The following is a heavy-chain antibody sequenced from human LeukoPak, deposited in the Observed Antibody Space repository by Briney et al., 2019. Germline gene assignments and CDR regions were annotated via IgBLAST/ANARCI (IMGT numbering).Heavy chain of an antibody. CDR2: ISGSGVTT. Sequence: GGSLRLSCVASGFTFGSYAMSWVRQAPGKGLEWVSAISGSGVTTHYAGSVKGRFSISRDNSKNTLYLQMNSLRAEDTALYYCAKKVVVGATSPYSDSQDWGQGTLVTVSS. J-gene: IGHJ1*01. D-gene: IGHD1-26*01. V-gene: IGHV3-23*01. CDR3: AKKVVVGATSPYSDSQD. CDR1: GFTFGSYA.